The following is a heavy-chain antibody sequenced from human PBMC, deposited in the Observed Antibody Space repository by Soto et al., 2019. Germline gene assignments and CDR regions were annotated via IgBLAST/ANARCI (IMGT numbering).Heavy chain of an antibody. D-gene: IGHD6-13*01. CDR1: GYSFTTSW. J-gene: IGHJ4*02. Sequence: GESLKISCKASGYSFTTSWIGWVRQMPGKGLEWMGIIFPSDSDTRYSPSFQGRFTISRDNSRNTLFLQMDNLRGEDTAIYYCAKDSEIPGLSAAGACLDSWGQGALVTVSS. CDR2: IFPSDSDT. CDR3: AKDSEIPGLSAAGACLDS. V-gene: IGHV5-51*01.